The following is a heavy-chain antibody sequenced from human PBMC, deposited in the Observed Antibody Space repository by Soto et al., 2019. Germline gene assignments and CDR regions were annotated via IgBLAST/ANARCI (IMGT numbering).Heavy chain of an antibody. V-gene: IGHV1-69*01. CDR2: IIPIFGTA. J-gene: IGHJ5*02. Sequence: QVQLVQSGAEVKKPGSSVKVSCKASGGTFSSYAISWVQQAPGQGLEWMGGIIPIFGTANYAQKFQGRVTITADESTSTAYMELSSLRSEDTAVYYCARVPVYYDFWSGAKNNWFDPWGQGTLVTVSS. CDR1: GGTFSSYA. CDR3: ARVPVYYDFWSGAKNNWFDP. D-gene: IGHD3-3*01.